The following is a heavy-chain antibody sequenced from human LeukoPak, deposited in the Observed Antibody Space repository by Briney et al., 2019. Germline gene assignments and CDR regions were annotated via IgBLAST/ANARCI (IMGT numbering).Heavy chain of an antibody. V-gene: IGHV4-39*07. CDR3: ARGVDFLRYFDWLSPHYFDY. CDR1: SGSISTSNYY. D-gene: IGHD3-9*01. J-gene: IGHJ4*02. CDR2: IFYSGST. Sequence: TSETLSLTCTVSSGSISTSNYYWGWVRQPPGKDLEWIGNIFYSGSTYYSPSLKSRVTISVDTSKNQFSLKLSSVTAADTAVYYCARGVDFLRYFDWLSPHYFDYWGQGTLVTVSS.